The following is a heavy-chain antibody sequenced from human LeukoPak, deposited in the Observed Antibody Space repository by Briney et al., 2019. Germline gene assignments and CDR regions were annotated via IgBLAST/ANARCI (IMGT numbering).Heavy chain of an antibody. CDR2: IYPRDSNT. V-gene: IGHV5-51*01. Sequence: GESLRISCKGSGYGSGYSFTSHWIAWVRQMPGKGLEWMGIIYPRDSNTIYSPSFQGQVTISVDTSINTAYLQWISLKASDTAMYYCARHPIAAGGAYNWFDPWGQGTLVTVSS. CDR3: ARHPIAAGGAYNWFDP. J-gene: IGHJ5*02. D-gene: IGHD6-13*01. CDR1: GYSFTSHW.